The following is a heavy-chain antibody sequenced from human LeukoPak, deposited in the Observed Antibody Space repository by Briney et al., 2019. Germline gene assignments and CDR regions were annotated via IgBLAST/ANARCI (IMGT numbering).Heavy chain of an antibody. CDR1: GYSISSGYY. CDR2: IYHSGST. D-gene: IGHD3-10*01. V-gene: IGHV4-38-2*02. J-gene: IGHJ5*02. Sequence: SETLSLTCTVSGYSISSGYYWGWIRQPPGKGLEWIGSIYHSGSTYYYPSLKSRVTMSVDTSKNQFSLKLSSVTAADTAVYYCARDRGPRINWFDPWGQGTLVTVSS. CDR3: ARDRGPRINWFDP.